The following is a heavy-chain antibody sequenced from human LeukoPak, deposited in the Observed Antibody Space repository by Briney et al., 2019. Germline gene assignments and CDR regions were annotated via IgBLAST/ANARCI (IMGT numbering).Heavy chain of an antibody. CDR3: AKVSTDIVVVVAATNYFDY. CDR2: ISGSGGST. J-gene: IGHJ4*02. V-gene: IGHV3-23*01. D-gene: IGHD2-15*01. Sequence: SGGSLRLSCAASGFTFSSYAMSWVRQAPGKGLERVSAISGSGGSTYYADSVKGRFTISRDNSKNTLYLQMNSLRAEDTAVYYCAKVSTDIVVVVAATNYFDYWGQGTLVTVSS. CDR1: GFTFSSYA.